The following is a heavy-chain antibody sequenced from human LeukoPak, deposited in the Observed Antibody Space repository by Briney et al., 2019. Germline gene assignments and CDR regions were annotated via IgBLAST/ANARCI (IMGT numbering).Heavy chain of an antibody. Sequence: GGSLRLSCAASGFTFSSYWMSWVRQAPGKGLEWVANIKQDGSEKYYVDSVKGRFTISRDNAKNSLYLQMNSLRAEGTAVYYCARARQYYDILTGYYREFWFDPWGQGTLVTVSS. CDR2: IKQDGSEK. V-gene: IGHV3-7*03. D-gene: IGHD3-9*01. CDR1: GFTFSSYW. J-gene: IGHJ5*02. CDR3: ARARQYYDILTGYYREFWFDP.